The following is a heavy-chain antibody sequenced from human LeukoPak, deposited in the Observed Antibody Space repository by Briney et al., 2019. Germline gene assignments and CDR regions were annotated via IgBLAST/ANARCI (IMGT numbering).Heavy chain of an antibody. D-gene: IGHD3-22*01. CDR3: ARRNYDSSGYYRI. CDR1: GGSLSGYF. Sequence: PSESLSLTCAVYGGSLSGYFWSRICQPPGKGLEWIGEINHSGSPNYNPSLKSRVTISVDTSKSHFSLQLSSVTAADTAVYYCARRNYDSSGYYRIWGQGTLVTVSS. J-gene: IGHJ4*02. V-gene: IGHV4-34*01. CDR2: INHSGSP.